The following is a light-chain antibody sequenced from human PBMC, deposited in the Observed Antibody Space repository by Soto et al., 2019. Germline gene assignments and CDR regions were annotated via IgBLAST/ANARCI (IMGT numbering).Light chain of an antibody. J-gene: IGKJ5*01. Sequence: EIRMTQSPAILSVSPGERATLSCRASQSVSSNLAWYQQKPGQAPRVFIYGASTRATGIPDRFSGSGSGTDFTLTISRLEPEDFAVYYCQQQGRSWITFGQGTRLEIK. CDR3: QQQGRSWIT. V-gene: IGKV3D-15*01. CDR1: QSVSSN. CDR2: GAS.